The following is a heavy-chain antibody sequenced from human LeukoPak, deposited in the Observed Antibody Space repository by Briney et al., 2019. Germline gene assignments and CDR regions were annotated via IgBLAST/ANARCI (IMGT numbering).Heavy chain of an antibody. CDR1: GRSISNYY. Sequence: PSETLSLTCTVSGRSISNYYWSWIRQPPGKGLEWIGYIHYSGSTNYNPSLNSRVTISLDTSKNQFSLKLSSVNAADTAVYYFARYRGCIYGYAFDTWGQGTMVTVSS. D-gene: IGHD5-18*01. V-gene: IGHV4-59*01. CDR2: IHYSGST. CDR3: ARYRGCIYGYAFDT. J-gene: IGHJ3*02.